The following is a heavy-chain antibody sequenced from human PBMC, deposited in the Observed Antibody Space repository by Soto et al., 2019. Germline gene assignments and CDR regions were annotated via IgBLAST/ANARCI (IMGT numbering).Heavy chain of an antibody. J-gene: IGHJ4*01. CDR1: GGSISSGGYY. V-gene: IGHV4-31*03. CDR3: ARGGYYYENSGQNAYDY. D-gene: IGHD3-22*01. CDR2: IYYGGST. Sequence: ASETLSLTCTVSGGSISSGGYYWSWIRQHPGKGLEWIGYIYYGGSTYYNPSLKSRATISGDTSKNQFSLKLSSVTAADTAVYYCARGGYYYENSGQNAYDYWGQGILVTVSS.